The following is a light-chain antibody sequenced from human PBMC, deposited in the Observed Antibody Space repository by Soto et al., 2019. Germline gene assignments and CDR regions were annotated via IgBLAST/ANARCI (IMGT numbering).Light chain of an antibody. CDR1: QTISSG. CDR3: QHYNSYSEA. CDR2: KAS. J-gene: IGKJ1*01. Sequence: DSQMTQSPSTLSGSVGDRVTITCLASQTISSGLAWYQQKPGKAPKLLLYKASTLKSGVQSRFSGSGSGTEFTLTISSLQPDDFATYYCQHYNSYSEAFGQGTKVELK. V-gene: IGKV1-5*03.